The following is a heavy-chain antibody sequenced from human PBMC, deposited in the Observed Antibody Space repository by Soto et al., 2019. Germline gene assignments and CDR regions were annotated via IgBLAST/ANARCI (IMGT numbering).Heavy chain of an antibody. J-gene: IGHJ4*02. CDR2: IKNKAGSYST. CDR1: GFTLSDHY. V-gene: IGHV3-72*01. CDR3: ADLTWNGYYLP. Sequence: EVQLVESGGGLVQPGGSLRLSCAASGFTLSDHYMDWVRQAPGKGLEWVGRIKNKAGSYSTEYAASVTCRFTISRDDSKNSLYLQMNSLKTEDTAVYYCADLTWNGYYLPWGQGTLVIVSS. D-gene: IGHD3-3*01.